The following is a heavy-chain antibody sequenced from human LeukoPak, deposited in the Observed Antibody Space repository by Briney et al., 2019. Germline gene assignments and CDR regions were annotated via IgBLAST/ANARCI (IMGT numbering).Heavy chain of an antibody. CDR3: ARNNGMDV. Sequence: GGSLRLSCAASGFTLSNHWMTWVRQGPGGGPEWVANVNRDGSETYYLDSVKGRFTISKDNAKNSLYLQMNSLRAEDTALYHCARNNGMDVWGQGTTVTVSS. CDR2: VNRDGSET. V-gene: IGHV3-7*03. J-gene: IGHJ6*02. CDR1: GFTLSNHW.